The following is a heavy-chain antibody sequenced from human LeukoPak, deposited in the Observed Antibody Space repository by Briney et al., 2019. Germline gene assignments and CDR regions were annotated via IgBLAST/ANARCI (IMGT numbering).Heavy chain of an antibody. J-gene: IGHJ3*02. D-gene: IGHD4-17*01. V-gene: IGHV3-11*01. CDR1: GFTFSDYS. Sequence: GGSLRLSCAASGFTFSDYSMIWIRQAPGEGLEWVSYISSSGSSIYYADSVKGRFTISRDNAKNSLYLQMNSLRAEDTAVYYCARRMTTVTTRAFDIWGQGTMVTVSS. CDR3: ARRMTTVTTRAFDI. CDR2: ISSSGSSI.